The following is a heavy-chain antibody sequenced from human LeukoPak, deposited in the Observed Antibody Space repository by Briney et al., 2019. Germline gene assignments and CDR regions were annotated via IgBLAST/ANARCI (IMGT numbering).Heavy chain of an antibody. CDR3: ANTVVTPDAFDI. CDR2: IWYDGSNK. J-gene: IGHJ3*02. CDR1: GFTFSSYG. Sequence: GGSLRLSCAASGFTFSSYGMHWVRQAPGKGLEWVAVIWYDGSNKYYADSVKGRFTISRDNSKNTLYLQMNSLRAEDTAVYYCANTVVTPDAFDIWGQGTMVTVSS. V-gene: IGHV3-33*06. D-gene: IGHD4-23*01.